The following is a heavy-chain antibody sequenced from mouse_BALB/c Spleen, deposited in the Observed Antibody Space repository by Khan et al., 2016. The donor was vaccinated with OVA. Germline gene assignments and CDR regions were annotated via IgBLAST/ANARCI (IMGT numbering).Heavy chain of an antibody. CDR3: GRGSGHYRFAY. CDR2: ISTYYGDA. CDR1: GYTFTDFA. V-gene: IGHV1S137*01. Sequence: QVRLQQSGAELVRPGVSVKISCKGSGYTFTDFAMHWVKQSHAKSLEWIGVISTYYGDANYNQNFKGNATMTVDKSSSTAYMELARLTSEDSAIYYCGRGSGHYRFAYWGQGTLVTVSA. D-gene: IGHD2-1*01. J-gene: IGHJ3*01.